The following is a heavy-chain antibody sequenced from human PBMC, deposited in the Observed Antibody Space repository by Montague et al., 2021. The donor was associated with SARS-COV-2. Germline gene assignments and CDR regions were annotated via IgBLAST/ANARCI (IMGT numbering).Heavy chain of an antibody. CDR1: GVSITSTNW. D-gene: IGHD3-10*01. Sequence: SETLSLTCAVSGVSITSTNWWGLVRQPPGKGLEWIGEISYGGIATYNPSLKSRSTISMDTSTNLFSLKLSSVTAADTAIYYCEGKVLIGPADYWGQGTLVTVS. J-gene: IGHJ4*02. CDR3: EGKVLIGPADY. CDR2: ISYGGIA. V-gene: IGHV4-4*02.